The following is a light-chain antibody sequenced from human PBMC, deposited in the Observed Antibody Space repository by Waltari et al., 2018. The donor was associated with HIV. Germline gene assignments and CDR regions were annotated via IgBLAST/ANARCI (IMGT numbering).Light chain of an antibody. CDR3: AAWDGSLNGRVV. J-gene: IGLJ2*01. CDR1: SSTIGSNT. CDR2: SNN. V-gene: IGLV1-44*01. Sequence: QSVLTQPPSASGTPGQRVTISCSGSSSTIGSNTVNWYQQLPGTAPNLLIYSNNQRPSGVPDRFSGSKSGTSASLAISGLQSEDEADYYCAAWDGSLNGRVVFGGGTKLTVL.